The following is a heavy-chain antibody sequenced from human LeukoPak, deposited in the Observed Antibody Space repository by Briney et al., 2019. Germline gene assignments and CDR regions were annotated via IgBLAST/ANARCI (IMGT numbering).Heavy chain of an antibody. CDR2: IYYSGST. CDR1: GGSVGSGSYY. CDR3: ARDSAFTLFDY. Sequence: SETLSLTCTVSGGSVGSGSYYWSWIRQPPGKGLEWIGYIYYSGSTNYNPSLKSRVTISVDTSKNQFSLKLSSVTAADTAVYYCARDSAFTLFDYWGQGTLVTVSS. V-gene: IGHV4-61*01. J-gene: IGHJ4*02.